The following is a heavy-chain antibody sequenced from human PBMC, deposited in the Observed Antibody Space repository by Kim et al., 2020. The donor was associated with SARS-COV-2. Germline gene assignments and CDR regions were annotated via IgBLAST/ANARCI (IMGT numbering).Heavy chain of an antibody. J-gene: IGHJ4*02. CDR1: GFTFSSYG. D-gene: IGHD3-10*01. CDR2: IWYDGSNK. V-gene: IGHV3-33*06. CDR3: AKGGERSLWFGELFSPSPYFDY. Sequence: GGSLRLSCAASGFTFSSYGMHWVRQAPGKGLEWVAVIWYDGSNKYYADSVKGRFTISRDNSKNTLYLQMNSLRAEDTAVYYCAKGGERSLWFGELFSPSPYFDYWGQGTLVTVSS.